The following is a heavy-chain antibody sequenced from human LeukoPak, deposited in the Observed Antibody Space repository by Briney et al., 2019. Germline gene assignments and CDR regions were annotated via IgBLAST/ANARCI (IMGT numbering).Heavy chain of an antibody. CDR1: GGSISSYY. Sequence: SETLSLTCTVSGGSISSYYWSWIRQPAGKGLEWIGRIYTSGITKYNPSLESRVTMSVDTSENQFSLKLTSVTAADTAVYYCARDRVGGSDWYFDLWGRGTLVTVSS. J-gene: IGHJ2*01. CDR3: ARDRVGGSDWYFDL. V-gene: IGHV4-4*07. CDR2: IYTSGIT. D-gene: IGHD1-26*01.